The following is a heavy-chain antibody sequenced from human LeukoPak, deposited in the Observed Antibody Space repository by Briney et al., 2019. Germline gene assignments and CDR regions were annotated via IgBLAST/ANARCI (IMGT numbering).Heavy chain of an antibody. Sequence: ASVKVSCKASGYTFTGYYMHWVRQAPGHGLEWMGWINPTSGGTNYAQKFQGRVTMTRDTSISTAYMELSRLRSDDTAVYYCARDAICSSTSCLSLPLYYYYGMDVWGQGTTVTVSS. J-gene: IGHJ6*02. CDR2: INPTSGGT. CDR3: ARDAICSSTSCLSLPLYYYYGMDV. CDR1: GYTFTGYY. D-gene: IGHD2-2*01. V-gene: IGHV1-2*02.